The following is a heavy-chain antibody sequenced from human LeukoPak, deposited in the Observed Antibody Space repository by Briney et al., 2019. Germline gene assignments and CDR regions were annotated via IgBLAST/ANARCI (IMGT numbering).Heavy chain of an antibody. D-gene: IGHD3-10*01. CDR3: TTGNFGPY. Sequence: GGSLRLSCAASGFTFSSYAMSWVRQAPGKGLEWVGRIKRKTEGGATDYAGPVKGRFTISRDDSKNTLFLHVNSLKTEDTAVYYCTTGNFGPYWGQGTLVTVSS. J-gene: IGHJ4*02. V-gene: IGHV3-15*01. CDR2: IKRKTEGGAT. CDR1: GFTFSSYA.